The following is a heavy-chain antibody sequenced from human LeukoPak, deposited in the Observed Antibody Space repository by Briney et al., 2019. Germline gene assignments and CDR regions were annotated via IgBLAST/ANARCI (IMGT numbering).Heavy chain of an antibody. CDR3: AKDLSSAYENNWFDP. Sequence: GGSLRLSCAASGFTFSNYNMDWVRQAPGKGLEWVSAISGSGGSTYYADSVKGRFTISRDNSKNTLYLQMNSLRAEDTAVYYCAKDLSSAYENNWFDPWGQGTLVTVSS. CDR2: ISGSGGST. CDR1: GFTFSNYN. D-gene: IGHD3-16*02. J-gene: IGHJ5*02. V-gene: IGHV3-23*01.